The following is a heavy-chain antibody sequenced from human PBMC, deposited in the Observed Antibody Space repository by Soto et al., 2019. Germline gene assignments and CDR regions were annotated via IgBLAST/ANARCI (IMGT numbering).Heavy chain of an antibody. V-gene: IGHV3-21*01. CDR1: GSTFTGNT. Sequence: EVQLVESGGGLVKPGESLRLSCAASGSTFTGNTMNWFRQAPGKGLEWVSSISSSSSNIYYADAVKGRLTISRDNAKNSLYLQMNSLRAEDTAVYYCARDRYGGYAFDYWGQGTLVTVSS. CDR2: ISSSSSNI. D-gene: IGHD5-12*01. J-gene: IGHJ4*02. CDR3: ARDRYGGYAFDY.